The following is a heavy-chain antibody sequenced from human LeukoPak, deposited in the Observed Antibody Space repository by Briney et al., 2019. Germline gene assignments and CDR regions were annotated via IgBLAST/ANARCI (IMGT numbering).Heavy chain of an antibody. J-gene: IGHJ4*02. V-gene: IGHV3-74*01. CDR3: AREGVATTSFDY. D-gene: IGHD5-12*01. CDR1: GLTFSTYW. Sequence: GETLTLSCAASGLTFSTYWIHWIRQAPGKGLVWVSRISSDGSSTTYADSVKGRITISRDNAKNTLYLQMNSLRAEDTAVYSCAREGVATTSFDYWGQGTLVTVSS. CDR2: ISSDGSST.